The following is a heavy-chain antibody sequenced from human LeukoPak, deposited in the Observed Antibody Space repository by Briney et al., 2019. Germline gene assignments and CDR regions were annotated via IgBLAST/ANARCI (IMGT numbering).Heavy chain of an antibody. CDR1: GGSVSSTTYY. J-gene: IGHJ4*02. CDR2: IDYSGSI. CDR3: ARYVVYGSGKYYFDY. D-gene: IGHD3-10*01. V-gene: IGHV4-39*01. Sequence: SETLSLTCTVSGGSVSSTTYYWSCLRQPPGRGLGWIAIIDYSGSIYYNPSIKSRVTISVDTSENQFSLKLSSVTAADAAVYYCARYVVYGSGKYYFDYWGQGTLVTVSS.